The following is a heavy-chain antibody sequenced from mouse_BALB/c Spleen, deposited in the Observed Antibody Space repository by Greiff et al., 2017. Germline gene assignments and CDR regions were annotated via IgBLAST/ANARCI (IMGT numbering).Heavy chain of an antibody. CDR1: GFTFSSFG. D-gene: IGHD1-1*01. J-gene: IGHJ3*01. CDR3: ARSGYYDWFAY. CDR2: ISSGSSTI. V-gene: IGHV5-17*02. Sequence: EVHLVESGGGLVQPGGSRKLSCAASGFTFSSFGMHWVRQAPEKGLEWVAYISSGSSTIYYADTVKGRFTISRDNPKNTLFLQMTSLRSEDTAMYYCARSGYYDWFAYWGQGTLVTVSA.